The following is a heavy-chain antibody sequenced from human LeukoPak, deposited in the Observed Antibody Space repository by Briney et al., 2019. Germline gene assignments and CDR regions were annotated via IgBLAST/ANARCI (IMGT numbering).Heavy chain of an antibody. CDR3: AKGGGMVRGVIGRFDY. CDR2: ISYDGSNK. D-gene: IGHD3-10*01. Sequence: GGSLRLSCAASGFTFSNYAMTWVRQAPGKGLEWVAVISYDGSNKYYADSVKGRFTISRDNSKNTLYLQMNSLRAEDTAVYYRAKGGGMVRGVIGRFDYWGQGTLVAVSS. J-gene: IGHJ4*02. CDR1: GFTFSNYA. V-gene: IGHV3-30*18.